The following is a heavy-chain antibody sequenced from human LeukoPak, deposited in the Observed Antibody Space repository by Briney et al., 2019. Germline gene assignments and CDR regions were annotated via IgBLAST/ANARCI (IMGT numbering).Heavy chain of an antibody. D-gene: IGHD3-10*01. CDR2: ISYDGSNK. V-gene: IGHV3-30-3*01. CDR1: GFTFSSYA. Sequence: GGSLRLSCTASGFTFSSYAMHWVRQAPGKGLEWVAVISYDGSNKYYADSVKGRFTISRDNSKNTLYLQMNSLRAEDTAVYYCARVITMVRGVIRHDAFDIWGQGTMVTVSS. CDR3: ARVITMVRGVIRHDAFDI. J-gene: IGHJ3*02.